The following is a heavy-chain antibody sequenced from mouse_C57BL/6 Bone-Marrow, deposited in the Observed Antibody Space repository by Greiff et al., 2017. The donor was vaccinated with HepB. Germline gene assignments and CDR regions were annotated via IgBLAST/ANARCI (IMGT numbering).Heavy chain of an antibody. J-gene: IGHJ2*01. V-gene: IGHV5-16*01. CDR3: ARVPYFDY. Sequence: EVKLMESEGGLVQPGSSMKLSCTASGFTFSDYYMAWVRQVPEKGLEWVANINYDGSSTYYLDSLKSRFIISRDNAKNILYLQMSSLKSEDTATSYCARVPYFDYWGQGTTLTVSS. CDR1: GFTFSDYY. CDR2: INYDGSST.